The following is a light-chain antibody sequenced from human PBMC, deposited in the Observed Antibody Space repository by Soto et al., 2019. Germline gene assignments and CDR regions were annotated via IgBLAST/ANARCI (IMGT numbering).Light chain of an antibody. V-gene: IGKV3-15*01. CDR1: QSVSSN. CDR2: GAS. CDR3: QQYNNWPPWT. J-gene: IGKJ3*01. Sequence: EIVMTQSPATLSVSPGERATLSCRASQSVSSNLAWYQQKPGQAPRLLIYGASTRATGIPARFSGSRSGTEFTLTISSLQSEDFAVYYCQQYNNWPPWTFGHGTKVDI.